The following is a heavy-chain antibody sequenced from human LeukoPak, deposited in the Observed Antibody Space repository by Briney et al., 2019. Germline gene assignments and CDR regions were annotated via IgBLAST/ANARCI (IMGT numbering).Heavy chain of an antibody. V-gene: IGHV3-74*01. J-gene: IGHJ4*02. CDR2: VNRDGSRT. CDR3: ARDQTFVGGIDC. D-gene: IGHD2-21*01. Sequence: PGGSLRLSCSASGFTFSSYWMHWVRQVPGKGLVWVSRVNRDGSRTSQADSVKGRFTISRDNAKNTLYLQMNSLRAEDTAVYYCARDQTFVGGIDCWGQGTLVTVPS. CDR1: GFTFSSYW.